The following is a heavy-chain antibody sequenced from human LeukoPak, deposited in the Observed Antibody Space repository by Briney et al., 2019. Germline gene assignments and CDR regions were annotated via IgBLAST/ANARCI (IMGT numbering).Heavy chain of an antibody. CDR2: ITSSGGRT. D-gene: IGHD6-6*01. CDR3: ARRYEYSSCYFDY. Sequence: GGSLRLSCAASGFIFSSSVMTCVRQAPGKGLEWVSTITSSGGRTDYADSVKGRFTISRDNAKNSLYLQMNSLRAEDTAVYYCARRYEYSSCYFDYWGQGTLVTVSS. V-gene: IGHV3-23*01. J-gene: IGHJ4*02. CDR1: GFIFSSSV.